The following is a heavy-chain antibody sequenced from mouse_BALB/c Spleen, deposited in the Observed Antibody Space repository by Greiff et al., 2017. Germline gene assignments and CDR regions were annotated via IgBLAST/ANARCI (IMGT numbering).Heavy chain of an antibody. Sequence: DVKLVESGGGLVKPGGSLKLSCAASGFTFSSYAMSWVRQTPEKRLEWVATISSGGSYTYYPDSVKGRFTISRDNAKNTLYLQMSSLRSEDTAMYYCANGNYDYYAMDYWGQGTSVTVSS. CDR1: GFTFSSYA. J-gene: IGHJ4*01. CDR3: ANGNYDYYAMDY. D-gene: IGHD2-1*01. CDR2: ISSGGSYT. V-gene: IGHV5-9-3*01.